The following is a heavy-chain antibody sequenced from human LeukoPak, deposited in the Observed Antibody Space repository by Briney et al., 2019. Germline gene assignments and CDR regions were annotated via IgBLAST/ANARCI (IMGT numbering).Heavy chain of an antibody. CDR1: GYTFSSYA. CDR2: INTNTGNP. CDR3: ASTRSNKDIVVVVAATLDY. J-gene: IGHJ4*02. V-gene: IGHV7-4-1*02. Sequence: WASVKVSCKASGYTFSSYAIHWVRQAPGQGLEWMGWINTNTGNPTYAQGFTGRFVFSLDTSVSTAYLQISSLKAEDTAVYYCASTRSNKDIVVVVAATLDYWGQGTLVTVSS. D-gene: IGHD2-15*01.